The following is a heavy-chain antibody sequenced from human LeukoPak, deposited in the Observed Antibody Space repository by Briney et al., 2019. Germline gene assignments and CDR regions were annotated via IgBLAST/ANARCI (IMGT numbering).Heavy chain of an antibody. Sequence: SETLSLTCSVSGYSISSGYYWGWIRQPPGKGLEGIGTIYHSGTTFYNPSLQSRVTVSLDTSKNQFSLKLSSVTAADTAVYYCAREVRSAWASFDPWGQGTLVTVSS. V-gene: IGHV4-38-2*02. CDR1: GYSISSGYY. CDR2: IYHSGTT. D-gene: IGHD1-26*01. J-gene: IGHJ5*02. CDR3: AREVRSAWASFDP.